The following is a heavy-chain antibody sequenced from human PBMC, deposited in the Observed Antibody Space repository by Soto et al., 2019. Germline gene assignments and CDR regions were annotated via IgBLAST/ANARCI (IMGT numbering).Heavy chain of an antibody. V-gene: IGHV1-18*01. CDR2: VSTNDDRT. Sequence: ASVKVSCKTSGYTFTAYGLAWLRQAPGQRPEWMGWVSTNDDRTNYAQKFQGRVTMTTDRSTTTTSMELRSLRADDTAVYYCARELSTESSAYYSFAFWRQGTLVTVSS. CDR3: ARELSTESSAYYSFAF. D-gene: IGHD3-22*01. J-gene: IGHJ4*02. CDR1: GYTFTAYG.